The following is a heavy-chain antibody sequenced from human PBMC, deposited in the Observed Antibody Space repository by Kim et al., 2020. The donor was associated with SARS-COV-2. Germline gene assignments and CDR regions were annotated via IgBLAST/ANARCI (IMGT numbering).Heavy chain of an antibody. CDR3: ARGVSSAWTLRAWFDP. D-gene: IGHD3-22*01. V-gene: IGHV4-4*02. CDR1: GASISSSSC. J-gene: IGHJ5*02. Sequence: SETLSLTCVVSGASISSSSCWSWVRQPPGKGLEWIVEVDHSGTTSYTVSLKSRVTISVDKSKNQFSLRLNSVSAADTAVYYCARGVSSAWTLRAWFDPWGQRTLVTVSA. CDR2: VDHSGTT.